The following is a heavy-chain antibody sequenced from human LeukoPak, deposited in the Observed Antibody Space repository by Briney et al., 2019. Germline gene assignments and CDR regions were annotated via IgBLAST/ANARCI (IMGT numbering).Heavy chain of an antibody. CDR3: AKIAETSGIYGQGYDY. CDR2: VTRNGDTT. CDR1: GFTFRSYA. Sequence: GGTLRLSCVASGFTFRSYAMSWVRQAPGKGLEWVSAVTRNGDTTYYADSVKGRFTISRDNSKNTLYLQMNSLRAEDTAVYYCAKIAETSGIYGQGYDYWGQGTLVTVSS. D-gene: IGHD1-26*01. J-gene: IGHJ4*02. V-gene: IGHV3-23*01.